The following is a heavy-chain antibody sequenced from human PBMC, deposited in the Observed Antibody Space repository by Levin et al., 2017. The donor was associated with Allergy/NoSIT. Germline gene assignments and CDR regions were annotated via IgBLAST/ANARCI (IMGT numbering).Heavy chain of an antibody. J-gene: IGHJ4*02. Sequence: GESLKISCAASGFTFFSHAMHWVRQAPGKGLEWVTVISYDGNIKYYADSVKGRVTISRDNSENTLFLLMNSLRTEDTAVYYCVRDVGVGATLGTPDYWGQGTLVTVSS. CDR1: GFTFFSHA. D-gene: IGHD1-26*01. CDR2: ISYDGNIK. CDR3: VRDVGVGATLGTPDY. V-gene: IGHV3-30-3*01.